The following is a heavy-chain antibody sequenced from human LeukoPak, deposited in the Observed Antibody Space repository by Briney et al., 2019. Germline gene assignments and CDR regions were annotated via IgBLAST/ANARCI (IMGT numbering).Heavy chain of an antibody. Sequence: SETLSLTCTVSVGSISTDYWSWIRQPPGKGLEWVGNIYYSGSTNYNPSLKSRVTISVDTSKNQFSLKLSSTTAADTAAYYCAREFRSTYGYDYWGQGTLVTVSS. CDR1: VGSISTDY. D-gene: IGHD5-18*01. J-gene: IGHJ4*02. V-gene: IGHV4-59*01. CDR3: AREFRSTYGYDY. CDR2: IYYSGST.